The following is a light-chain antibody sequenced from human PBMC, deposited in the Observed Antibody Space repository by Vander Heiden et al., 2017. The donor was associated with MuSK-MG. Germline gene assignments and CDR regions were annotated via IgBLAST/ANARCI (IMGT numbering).Light chain of an antibody. Sequence: EIVLTQSPGTLSLSPGERATLSCRASQSVSSNFLAWYQQKPGQAPRLLIYGASTRAAGIPDRFSGSGSGTDFTLTISRLEPEDFAVYYCQQDGSSPVTFGQGTPLDIK. V-gene: IGKV3-20*01. J-gene: IGKJ5*01. CDR3: QQDGSSPVT. CDR2: GAS. CDR1: QSVSSNF.